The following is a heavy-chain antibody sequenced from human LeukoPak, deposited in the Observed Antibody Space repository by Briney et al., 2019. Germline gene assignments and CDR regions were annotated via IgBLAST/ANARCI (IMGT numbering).Heavy chain of an antibody. D-gene: IGHD1-7*01. CDR2: ISGSGGST. J-gene: IGHJ6*03. Sequence: GGSLRLSCAASGFTFSSSAMSWVRQAPGKGLEWVSAISGSGGSTYYADSVKGRFTISRDNSKNTLYLQMNSLRADDTAVYYCAKRRGLELTYYYHMDVWGKGTTVTVSS. CDR3: AKRRGLELTYYYHMDV. V-gene: IGHV3-23*01. CDR1: GFTFSSSA.